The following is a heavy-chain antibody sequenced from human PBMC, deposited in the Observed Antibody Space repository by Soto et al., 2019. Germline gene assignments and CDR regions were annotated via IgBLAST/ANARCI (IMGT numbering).Heavy chain of an antibody. CDR3: AIPPADRRDGYNFDYYGMDV. Sequence: GGSLRLSCAASGFTFSSYAMHWVRQAPGKGLEWVAVISYDGSNKYYADSVKGRFTISRDNSKNTLYWQMNSLRAEDTAVYYCAIPPADRRDGYNFDYYGMDVWGQGTTVTVSS. V-gene: IGHV3-30-3*01. J-gene: IGHJ6*02. CDR1: GFTFSSYA. D-gene: IGHD5-12*01. CDR2: ISYDGSNK.